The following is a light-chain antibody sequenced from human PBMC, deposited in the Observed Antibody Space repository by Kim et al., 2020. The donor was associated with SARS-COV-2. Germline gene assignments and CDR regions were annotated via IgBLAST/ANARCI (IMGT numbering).Light chain of an antibody. CDR1: TSNIETNT. CDR2: TNN. CDR3: AAWDDSPDGYVV. J-gene: IGLJ2*01. V-gene: IGLV1-44*01. Sequence: RVSISGSGSTSNIETNTVNWYQQLPGAAPKLLIHTNNQRPSGVPDRFSGSRFGTSASLTISGLQSEDEADYFCAAWDDSPDGYVVFGGGTQLTVL.